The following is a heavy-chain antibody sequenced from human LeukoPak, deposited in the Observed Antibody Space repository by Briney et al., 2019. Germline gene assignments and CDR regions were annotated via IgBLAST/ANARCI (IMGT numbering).Heavy chain of an antibody. CDR3: AKSGYNRFDY. D-gene: IGHD5-24*01. V-gene: IGHV3-23*01. CDR1: GFTFSSYG. J-gene: IGHJ4*02. Sequence: PGGTLRLSCAASGFTFSSYGMSWVRQDPGKGLEWVSAISGSGDSTYYADSVKGRFTISRDNSKNTLYLQMNSLRAEDTAVYYCAKSGYNRFDYWGQGTLVTVSS. CDR2: ISGSGDST.